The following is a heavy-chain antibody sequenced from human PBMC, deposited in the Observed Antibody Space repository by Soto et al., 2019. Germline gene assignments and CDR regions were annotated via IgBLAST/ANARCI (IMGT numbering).Heavy chain of an antibody. Sequence: TSETLSLTCTVSGGSISSYYWSWIRQPPGKGLEWIGYIYYSGSTNYNPSLKSRVTISVDTSKNQFSLKLSSVTAADTAVYYCARHSGPSIAVAATGFDYWGQGTLVTVSS. CDR2: IYYSGST. D-gene: IGHD6-19*01. V-gene: IGHV4-59*08. J-gene: IGHJ4*02. CDR3: ARHSGPSIAVAATGFDY. CDR1: GGSISSYY.